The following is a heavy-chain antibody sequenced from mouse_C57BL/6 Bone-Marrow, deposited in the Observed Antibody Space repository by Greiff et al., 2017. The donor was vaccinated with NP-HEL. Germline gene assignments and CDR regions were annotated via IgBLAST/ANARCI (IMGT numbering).Heavy chain of an antibody. V-gene: IGHV1-64*01. CDR3: ALYDGYYFYAMDY. D-gene: IGHD2-3*01. CDR1: GYTFTSYW. Sequence: VQLQQSGAELVKPGASVKLSCKASGYTFTSYWMHWVKQRPGQGLEWIGMIHPNSGSTNYNEKFKSKATLTVDKSSSTAYMQLSSLTSEDSAVYYCALYDGYYFYAMDYWGQGTSVTVSS. J-gene: IGHJ4*01. CDR2: IHPNSGST.